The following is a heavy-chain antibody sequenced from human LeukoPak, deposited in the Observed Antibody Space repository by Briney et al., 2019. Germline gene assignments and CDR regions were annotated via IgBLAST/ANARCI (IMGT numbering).Heavy chain of an antibody. D-gene: IGHD2-21*02. Sequence: GGSLRLSCAASGFTFSGSAMHWVRQASGKGLEWVGRIRSKANSYATAYAASVKGRFTISRDDSKNTAYLQMNSLKTEGTAVYYCTSHVVVTAIKDYWGQGTLVTVSS. CDR3: TSHVVVTAIKDY. J-gene: IGHJ4*02. CDR1: GFTFSGSA. CDR2: IRSKANSYAT. V-gene: IGHV3-73*01.